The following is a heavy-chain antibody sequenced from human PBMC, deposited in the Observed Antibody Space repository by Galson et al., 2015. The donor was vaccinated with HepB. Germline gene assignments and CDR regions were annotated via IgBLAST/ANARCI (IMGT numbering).Heavy chain of an antibody. V-gene: IGHV3-53*01. CDR2: IYSGGST. CDR3: ARDLSVTVA. CDR1: GFTVSSNY. J-gene: IGHJ5*02. Sequence: LRLSCAASGFTVSSNYMSWVRQAPGKGLEWVSVIYSGGSTYYADSVKGRFTISRDNSKNTLYPQMDGLRAEDTAVYYCARDLSVTVAWGQGTQVTVSS. D-gene: IGHD6-19*01.